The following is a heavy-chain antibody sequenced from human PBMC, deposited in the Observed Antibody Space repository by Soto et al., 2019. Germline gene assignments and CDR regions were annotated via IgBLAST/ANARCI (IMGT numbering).Heavy chain of an antibody. CDR1: GFTFSTFW. Sequence: EVQLVESGGGLVQPGGSLRLSCAVSGFTFSTFWMHWVRQAPGEGLVWVSRIHTDGSSTSYADSVKGRFTISRDNAKNTLYRQMNSLIVEDTAMYYCAQRGVDTFGLSYWGQGTLVTVSS. D-gene: IGHD3-10*01. CDR3: AQRGVDTFGLSY. V-gene: IGHV3-74*01. J-gene: IGHJ4*02. CDR2: IHTDGSST.